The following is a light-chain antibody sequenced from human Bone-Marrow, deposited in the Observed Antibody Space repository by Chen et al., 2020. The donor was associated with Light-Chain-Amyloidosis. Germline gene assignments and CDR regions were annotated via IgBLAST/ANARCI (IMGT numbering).Light chain of an antibody. CDR2: RNN. Sequence: QSVLTQPPSASGTPGQRVTISCSGSSSNIGSNYVYWYQKLPGMAPKLLIYRNNQRPSGVPDRFSGSKSGNSAYLASSGLRSEDEADYYCAAWDDSLSGVFGGGTKLTVL. V-gene: IGLV1-47*01. CDR1: SSNIGSNY. J-gene: IGLJ3*02. CDR3: AAWDDSLSGV.